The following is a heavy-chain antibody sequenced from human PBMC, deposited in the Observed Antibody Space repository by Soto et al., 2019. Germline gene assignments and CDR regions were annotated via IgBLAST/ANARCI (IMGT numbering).Heavy chain of an antibody. D-gene: IGHD5-18*01. CDR3: ARANVDTSVVNEYYFDY. J-gene: IGHJ4*02. CDR2: ISGSGGTT. CDR1: GFTFENYA. V-gene: IGHV3-23*01. Sequence: HPGGSLRLSCVASGFTFENYAMSWVRQAPGKGLEWVSAISGSGGTTYYSDSVKGRFTISRDNAKNSLYLQMNSLRAEDTAVYYCARANVDTSVVNEYYFDYWGQGTLVTVSS.